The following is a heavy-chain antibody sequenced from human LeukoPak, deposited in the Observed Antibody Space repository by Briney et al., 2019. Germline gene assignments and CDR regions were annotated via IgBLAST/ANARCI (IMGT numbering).Heavy chain of an antibody. CDR1: GGSISSYC. CDR2: IYYSGST. CDR3: AKVILTPQTPYNWFDP. Sequence: SETLSLTCTVSGGSISSYCWGWIRQPPGKGLEWIGTIYYSGSTYYNPSLKSRVTISVDTSKNQFSLKLSSVTAADTAVYYCAKVILTPQTPYNWFDPWGQGTLVTVSS. J-gene: IGHJ5*02. V-gene: IGHV4-39*01. D-gene: IGHD3-10*01.